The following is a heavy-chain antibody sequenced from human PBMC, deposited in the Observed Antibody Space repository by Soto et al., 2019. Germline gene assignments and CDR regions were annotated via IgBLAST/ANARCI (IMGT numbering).Heavy chain of an antibody. J-gene: IGHJ3*02. CDR3: ARAGGLAVAEDAFDI. Sequence: SVKVSCKASGGTFSSYAISWVRQAPGQGLEWMGGIIPIFGTANYAQKFQGRVTITADESTSTAYMELSSLRSEDTAVYYCARAGGLAVAEDAFDIWGQGTMVTVSS. V-gene: IGHV1-69*13. CDR2: IIPIFGTA. CDR1: GGTFSSYA. D-gene: IGHD6-19*01.